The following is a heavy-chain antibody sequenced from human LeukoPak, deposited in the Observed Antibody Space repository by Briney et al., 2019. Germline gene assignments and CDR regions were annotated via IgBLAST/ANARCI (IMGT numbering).Heavy chain of an antibody. CDR2: IYYSGST. Sequence: SETLSLTCTVSGGSISSYYWSWIRQPPGKGLEWIGYIYYSGSTNYNPSLKSRVTISVDTSKNQFSLKLSSVTADTAVYYCAREGGIAVAGMVDWGQGTLVTVSS. J-gene: IGHJ4*02. V-gene: IGHV4-59*01. D-gene: IGHD6-19*01. CDR3: AREGGIAVAGMVD. CDR1: GGSISSYY.